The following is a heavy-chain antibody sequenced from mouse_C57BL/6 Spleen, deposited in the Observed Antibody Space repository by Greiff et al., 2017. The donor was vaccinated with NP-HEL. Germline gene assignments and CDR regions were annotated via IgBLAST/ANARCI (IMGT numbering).Heavy chain of an antibody. CDR3: ARGDAGADY. V-gene: IGHV1-69*01. J-gene: IGHJ2*01. CDR2: IDPSDSYT. Sequence: QVQLQQPGAELVMPGASVKLSCKASGYTFTSYWMHWVKQRPGQGLEWIGEIDPSDSYTNYNQKFKGKSTLTVDKSSSTAYMQLSSLTSEDSAVYYCARGDAGADYWGQGTTLTVSS. CDR1: GYTFTSYW.